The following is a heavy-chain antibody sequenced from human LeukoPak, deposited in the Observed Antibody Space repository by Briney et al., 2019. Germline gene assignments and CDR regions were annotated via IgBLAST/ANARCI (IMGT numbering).Heavy chain of an antibody. Sequence: ASVKVSCKVSGYTLTELSMHWVRQAPGKGLERMGGLDPEDGETIYAQKFQGRVTMTEDTSTDTAYMELSSLRSEDTAVYYCATSLMATREFDYWGQGTLVTVSS. CDR2: LDPEDGET. CDR3: ATSLMATREFDY. CDR1: GYTLTELS. J-gene: IGHJ4*02. V-gene: IGHV1-24*01. D-gene: IGHD5-12*01.